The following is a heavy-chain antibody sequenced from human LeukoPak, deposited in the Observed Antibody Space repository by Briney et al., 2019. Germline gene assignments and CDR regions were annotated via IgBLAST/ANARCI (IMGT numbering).Heavy chain of an antibody. J-gene: IGHJ4*02. Sequence: SETLSLTCTVSGGSVSSGSYYWSWIRQPPGKGLEWIGYIYYSGGYNSGSTNYNPSLKSRVSISVDTSKNQFSLKLNSVTAADTAVYYCARMGGRPSMGALDLDYWGQGTLVTVSS. CDR1: GGSVSSGSYY. CDR3: ARMGGRPSMGALDLDY. D-gene: IGHD1-26*01. V-gene: IGHV4-61*01. CDR2: IYYSGGYNSGST.